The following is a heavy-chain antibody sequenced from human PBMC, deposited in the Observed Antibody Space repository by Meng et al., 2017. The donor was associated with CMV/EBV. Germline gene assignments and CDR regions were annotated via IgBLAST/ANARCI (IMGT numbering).Heavy chain of an antibody. D-gene: IGHD2-2*02. Sequence: GESLKISCAASGFTFSSYSMNWVRQAPGKGLEWVSYISSSSTIYYADSVKGRFTISRDNAKNSLYLQMNSLRAEDTAVYYCARGVVPAAINWFDPWGQGTLVTVSS. V-gene: IGHV3-48*04. CDR3: ARGVVPAAINWFDP. CDR2: ISSSSTI. CDR1: GFTFSSYS. J-gene: IGHJ5*02.